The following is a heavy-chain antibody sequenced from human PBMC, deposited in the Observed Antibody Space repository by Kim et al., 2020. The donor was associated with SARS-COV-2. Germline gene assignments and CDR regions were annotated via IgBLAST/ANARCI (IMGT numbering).Heavy chain of an antibody. CDR2: IWYDGSNK. CDR3: AREAGVMAGGGLDV. V-gene: IGHV3-33*01. Sequence: GGSLRLSCAASGFTFSSYGMHWVRQAPGKGLEWVAVIWYDGSNKYYADSVKGRFTISRDNSKNTLYLQMNSLRAEDTAVYYCAREAGVMAGGGLDVWGQGTTLTVSS. D-gene: IGHD3-16*01. CDR1: GFTFSSYG. J-gene: IGHJ6*02.